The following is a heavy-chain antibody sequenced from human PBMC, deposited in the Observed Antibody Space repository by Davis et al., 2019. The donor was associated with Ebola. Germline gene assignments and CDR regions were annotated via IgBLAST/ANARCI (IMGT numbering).Heavy chain of an antibody. CDR1: GDSVSSAG. V-gene: IGHV6-1*01. CDR3: TRGWLRGWFDP. Sequence: HSQTLSLTCAISGDSVSSAGWNWIRQSPSTLLSWLVRTYYYSKWYNDYAVSVKSRITINTDTSRNQFYLQLNSVTPEDTAVYYCTRGWLRGWFDPWGQGTLVIVSS. CDR2: TYYYSKWYN. D-gene: IGHD5-12*01. J-gene: IGHJ5*02.